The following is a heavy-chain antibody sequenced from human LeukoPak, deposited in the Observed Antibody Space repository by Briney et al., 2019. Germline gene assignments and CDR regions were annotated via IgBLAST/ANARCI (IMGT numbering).Heavy chain of an antibody. CDR3: ARHPSYYDRIDY. J-gene: IGHJ4*02. CDR1: GGSISSYY. V-gene: IGHV4-59*08. D-gene: IGHD3-22*01. CDR2: IYYGVST. Sequence: PSETLSLSCTVSGGSISSYYWSWIRQPPGKGLEWIGYIYYGVSTNYNPSLKSRVTISVDTSKNQFSLKLSSVTAADTAVYYCARHPSYYDRIDYWGQGTLVTVSS.